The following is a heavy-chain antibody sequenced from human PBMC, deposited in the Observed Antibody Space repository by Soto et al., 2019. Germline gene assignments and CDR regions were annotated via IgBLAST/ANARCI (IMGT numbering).Heavy chain of an antibody. D-gene: IGHD2-2*01. CDR1: GFTFSSYA. CDR2: ISGSGGST. Sequence: PGGSLRLSCAASGFTFSSYAMSWVRQAPGKGLEWVSAISGSGGSTYYADTVKGRFTISRDNSKNTLYLQMNSLRAEDTAVYYCAKSHQLLSSYFDYWGQGTLVTVSS. V-gene: IGHV3-23*01. J-gene: IGHJ4*02. CDR3: AKSHQLLSSYFDY.